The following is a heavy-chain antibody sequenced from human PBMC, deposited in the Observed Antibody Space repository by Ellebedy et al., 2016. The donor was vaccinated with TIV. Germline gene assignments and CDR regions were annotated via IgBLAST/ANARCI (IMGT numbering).Heavy chain of an antibody. CDR3: VKETWFRMDF. CDR2: MNGDGNER. V-gene: IGHV3-7*03. D-gene: IGHD3-10*01. J-gene: IGHJ4*02. Sequence: GESLKISCAVSGFTFSTSWMSWVRQAPGQGLEWVANMNGDGNERYYVDSVEGRFTISRDNTRNSLYLQMNNLRAEDTAAYYCVKETWFRMDFWGQGTLVTVSS. CDR1: GFTFSTSW.